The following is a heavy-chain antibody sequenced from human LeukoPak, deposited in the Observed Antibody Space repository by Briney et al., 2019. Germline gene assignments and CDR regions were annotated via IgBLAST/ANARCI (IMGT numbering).Heavy chain of an antibody. Sequence: PGGSLRLSCTVSGFTVSSDSMSWVRQAPGKGLEWVSFIYSGGSTHYSDSVRGRFTISRDNSKNTLYLQMNSLRAEDTAVYYCARGGSYLSAFDIWGQGTMVTVSS. J-gene: IGHJ3*02. CDR1: GFTVSSDS. V-gene: IGHV3-53*01. CDR2: IYSGGST. D-gene: IGHD1-26*01. CDR3: ARGGSYLSAFDI.